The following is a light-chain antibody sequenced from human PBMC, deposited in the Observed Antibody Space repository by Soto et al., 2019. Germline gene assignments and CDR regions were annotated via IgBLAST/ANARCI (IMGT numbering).Light chain of an antibody. Sequence: DIQLSQSPYTLFACVGDRVTMTFWASQSINRWLAWDQQKPVIAPKLLIYAASSLQSGFPSRFTGSGSGTDFTLTISSLQSEDLATYYCQQSYSTPTFGQGTKVDIK. J-gene: IGKJ1*01. V-gene: IGKV1-39*01. CDR3: QQSYSTPT. CDR1: QSINRW. CDR2: AAS.